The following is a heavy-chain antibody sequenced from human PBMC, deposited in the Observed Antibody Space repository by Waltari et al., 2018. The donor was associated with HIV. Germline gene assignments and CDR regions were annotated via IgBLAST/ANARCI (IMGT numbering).Heavy chain of an antibody. D-gene: IGHD2-21*01. CDR3: ARGVAFGGYYYGMDV. CDR2: IYYSGST. Sequence: QVQLQESGPGLVKPSEPLSLTCTVSGGSISSYYWSWIRQPPGKGLEWIGYIYYSGSTNSNPSLKSRVTISVDTSKNQFSRKLSSVTAADTAVYYCARGVAFGGYYYGMDVWGQGTTVTVSS. CDR1: GGSISSYY. J-gene: IGHJ6*02. V-gene: IGHV4-59*01.